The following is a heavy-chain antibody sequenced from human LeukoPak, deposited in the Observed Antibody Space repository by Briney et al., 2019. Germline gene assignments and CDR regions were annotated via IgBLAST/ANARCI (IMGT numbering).Heavy chain of an antibody. D-gene: IGHD3-9*01. Sequence: GGSLRLSCAASGFIISDYWMHWVRHAPGKGLVWVSRFASDDNRVYADSVKGRFTISRDNAKNPLYLQMNSLRAEDTAVYYCARVPANSGYFDPLKYYFDYWGQGTLVTVSS. CDR1: GFIISDYW. V-gene: IGHV3-74*01. J-gene: IGHJ4*02. CDR3: ARVPANSGYFDPLKYYFDY. CDR2: FASDDNR.